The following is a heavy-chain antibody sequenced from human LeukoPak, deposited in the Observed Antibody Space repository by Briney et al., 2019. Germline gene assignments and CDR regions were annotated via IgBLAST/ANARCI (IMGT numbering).Heavy chain of an antibody. D-gene: IGHD4-11*01. CDR3: ARDDYSYFDF. CDR1: GFTFGSYW. V-gene: IGHV3-74*01. CDR2: INNDGSST. J-gene: IGHJ4*02. Sequence: GGSLRLSCAASGFTFGSYWMHWVRQAPGKGLVWVSRINNDGSSTSYADSVKGRFTISRDNAKNTLSLQMNSLRAEDTALYYCARDDYSYFDFWGLGTLVTASS.